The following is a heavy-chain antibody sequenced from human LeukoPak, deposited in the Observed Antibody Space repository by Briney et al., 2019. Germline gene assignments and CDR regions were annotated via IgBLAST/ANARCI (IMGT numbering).Heavy chain of an antibody. D-gene: IGHD6-13*01. CDR2: INHSGST. J-gene: IGHJ6*03. CDR3: ARRGISQGYYMDV. Sequence: SETLSLTCAVYGGSFSGYYWSWIRQPPGKGLEWIGEINHSGSTNYNPSLKSRVTISVDTSKNQFSLNLSSVTAADTAVYYCARRGISQGYYMDVWGKGTTVTISS. V-gene: IGHV4-34*01. CDR1: GGSFSGYY.